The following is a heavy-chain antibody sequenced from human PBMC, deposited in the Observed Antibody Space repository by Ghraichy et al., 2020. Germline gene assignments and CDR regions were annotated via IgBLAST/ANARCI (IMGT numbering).Heavy chain of an antibody. CDR2: IGDSVSFT. Sequence: GGSLRLSCAASGFTFSRYGINWVRQAPGKGLEWVSFIGDSVSFTEYADSVKGRFTISRDNSKNTLYLQMNSLRDEDTALYYCAKDRVARDGDYDFDYWGQGTLVTVSS. J-gene: IGHJ4*02. CDR1: GFTFSRYG. D-gene: IGHD4-17*01. V-gene: IGHV3-23*01. CDR3: AKDRVARDGDYDFDY.